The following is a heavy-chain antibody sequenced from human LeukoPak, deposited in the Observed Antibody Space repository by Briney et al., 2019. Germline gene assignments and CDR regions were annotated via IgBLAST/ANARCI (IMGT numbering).Heavy chain of an antibody. CDR3: ARIRSVDGVYYYYYMDV. CDR1: GGSISSHY. D-gene: IGHD6-19*01. CDR2: IYYSGST. J-gene: IGHJ6*03. Sequence: PSETLSLTCTVSGGSISSHYWSWIRQPPGKGLEWIGYIYYSGSTNYNPSLKSRVTISVDTSKNQFSLKLSSVTAADTAVYYCARIRSVDGVYYYYYMDVWGKGTTVTVSS. V-gene: IGHV4-59*11.